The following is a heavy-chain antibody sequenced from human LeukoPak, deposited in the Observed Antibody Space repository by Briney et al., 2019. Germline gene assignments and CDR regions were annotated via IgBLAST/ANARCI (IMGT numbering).Heavy chain of an antibody. CDR1: GFTFRSYE. J-gene: IGHJ6*03. D-gene: IGHD3-22*01. Sequence: PGGSLRLSCAASGFTFRSYEMNWVRQAPGKGLEWVSYISSSGSTIYYADSVKGRFTISRDNAKNSLYLQMNSLRAEDTAVYYCARSTQNPLYYDSSPHYYYMDVWGKGTTVTVSS. V-gene: IGHV3-48*03. CDR2: ISSSGSTI. CDR3: ARSTQNPLYYDSSPHYYYMDV.